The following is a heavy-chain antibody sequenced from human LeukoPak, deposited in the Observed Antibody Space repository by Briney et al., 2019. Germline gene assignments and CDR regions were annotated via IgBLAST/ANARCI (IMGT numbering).Heavy chain of an antibody. Sequence: GGSLRLSCAASGFTFDDYGMSWVRQAPGEGLEWVSGIYWGGGTTGYASSVKGRFTISRDNAKNSLYLQMNSRRAEDTALYYCARRGDGWYRSFDYWGQGTLVTVSS. CDR1: GFTFDDYG. J-gene: IGHJ4*02. V-gene: IGHV3-20*04. CDR2: IYWGGGTT. CDR3: ARRGDGWYRSFDY. D-gene: IGHD6-19*01.